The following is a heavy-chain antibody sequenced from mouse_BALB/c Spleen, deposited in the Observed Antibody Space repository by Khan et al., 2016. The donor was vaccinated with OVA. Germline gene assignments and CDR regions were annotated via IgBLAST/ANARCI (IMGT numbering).Heavy chain of an antibody. CDR2: ISYSGNT. CDR3: ARVYGGDFDY. J-gene: IGHJ2*01. V-gene: IGHV3-2*02. Sequence: DVKLQESGPGLVKPSQSLSLTCTVTGYSITSDYAWNWIRQFPGNKLEWMGFISYSGNTNYNPSLKSRISITRDPSKNQFFLQLNSVTTEDTATYYCARVYGGDFDYWGQGTTLTVSS. D-gene: IGHD1-1*01. CDR1: GYSITSDYA.